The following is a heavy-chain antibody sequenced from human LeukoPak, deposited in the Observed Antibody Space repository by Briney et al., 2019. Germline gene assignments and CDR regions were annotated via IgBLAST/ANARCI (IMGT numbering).Heavy chain of an antibody. CDR3: AKDHIQGLEYFDWAIDY. CDR1: GFTFSSYA. CDR2: ISGRGGST. D-gene: IGHD3-9*01. J-gene: IGHJ4*02. V-gene: IGHV3-23*01. Sequence: GGSLRLSCTVSGFTFSSYAMNWFRQAPGKGLEWVSAISGRGGSTYYADSVKGRFTISRDNSRNTLYLQMNSLRAEDTAVYYCAKDHIQGLEYFDWAIDYWGQGTLVTVSS.